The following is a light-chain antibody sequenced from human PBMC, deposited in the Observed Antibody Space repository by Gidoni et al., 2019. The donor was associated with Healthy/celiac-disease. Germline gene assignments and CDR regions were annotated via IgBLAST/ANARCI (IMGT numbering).Light chain of an antibody. J-gene: IGKJ4*01. Sequence: PPTLSLSPGERATLSCRASQSVSSYLAWYQQKPGQAPRLLIYDASNRATGIPARFSGSGSGTDFTLTISSLEPEDFAVYYCQQRSNWPLTFXGXTKVEIK. CDR1: QSVSSY. CDR3: QQRSNWPLT. CDR2: DAS. V-gene: IGKV3-11*01.